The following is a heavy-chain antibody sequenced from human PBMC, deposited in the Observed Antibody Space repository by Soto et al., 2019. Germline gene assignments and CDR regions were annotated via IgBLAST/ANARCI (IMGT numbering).Heavy chain of an antibody. V-gene: IGHV5-10-1*01. D-gene: IGHD3-22*01. CDR2: IDPSDSQT. J-gene: IGHJ4*02. Sequence: HVASRKISCKVSGYSFAGYWITWVRQNPGKGLEWMGRIDPSDSQTYYSPSFRGHVTISVTKSITTVFLQWSSLRASDTAMYYCARQIYDSDTGPNFQYYFDSWGQGTPVTVSS. CDR1: GYSFAGYW. CDR3: ARQIYDSDTGPNFQYYFDS.